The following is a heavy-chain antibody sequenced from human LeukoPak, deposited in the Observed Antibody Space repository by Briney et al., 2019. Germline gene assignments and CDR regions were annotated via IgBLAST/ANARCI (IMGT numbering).Heavy chain of an antibody. CDR1: GGSISSYY. Sequence: PSETLPLICSVSGGSISSYYWSWIRRPPGKGLQWMGDIYYSGSSNYSPSLTSQVPISVETSKNLVSLNLRSITATATAVYNYARIGGGNQYYFGMDVWGERDT. CDR2: IYYSGSS. J-gene: IGHJ6*02. V-gene: IGHV4-59*01. D-gene: IGHD1-14*01. CDR3: ARIGGGNQYYFGMDV.